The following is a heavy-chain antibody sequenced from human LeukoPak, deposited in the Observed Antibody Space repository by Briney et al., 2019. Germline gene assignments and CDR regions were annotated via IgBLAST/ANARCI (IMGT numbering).Heavy chain of an antibody. CDR1: GYTFTGYY. CDR2: INPNSGGT. J-gene: IGHJ4*02. D-gene: IGHD3-10*01. V-gene: IGHV1-2*02. CDR3: ARAEGGSGRLLVDY. Sequence: ASVKVSCKASGYTFTGYYMHWVRQAPGQGLEWMGWINPNSGGTNYAQKFQGRVTMTRDTSISTAYMELSRLRSDDTAVYYCARAEGGSGRLLVDYWGQGTLLTVSS.